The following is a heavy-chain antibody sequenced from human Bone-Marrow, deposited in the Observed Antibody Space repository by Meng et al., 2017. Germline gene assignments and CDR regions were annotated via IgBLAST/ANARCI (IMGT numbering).Heavy chain of an antibody. V-gene: IGHV1-69*13. J-gene: IGHJ6*02. Sequence: SVKVSCKASGGTFSSYAISWVRQAPGQGLEWMGGIIPIFGTANYAQKFQGRVTITADESTSTAYMELSSLRSEDTAVYYCARDMTCGYDCYYYYGMDVWGQGTMVTVSS. CDR2: IIPIFGTA. CDR3: ARDMTCGYDCYYYYGMDV. CDR1: GGTFSSYA. D-gene: IGHD5-12*01.